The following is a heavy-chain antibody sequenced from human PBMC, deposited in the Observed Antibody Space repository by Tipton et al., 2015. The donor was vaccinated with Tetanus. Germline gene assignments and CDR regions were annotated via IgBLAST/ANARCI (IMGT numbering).Heavy chain of an antibody. J-gene: IGHJ5*01. Sequence: SLRLSCAASGFTFTSSGMHWVCQAPGKRLEWVPVIWYDGSNKYYADTVKGRFTISRDNSKNTLYLQMNSLRAEDTAVYYCARSGGGTSSSSDVIDGWGHGASPADS. CDR2: IWYDGSNK. CDR3: ARSGGGTSSSSDVIDGWGHGASPADS. D-gene: IGHD1-26*01. V-gene: IGHV3-33*01. CDR1: GFTFTSSG.